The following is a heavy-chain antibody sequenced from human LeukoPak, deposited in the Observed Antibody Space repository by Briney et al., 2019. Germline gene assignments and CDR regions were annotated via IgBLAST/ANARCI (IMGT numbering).Heavy chain of an antibody. CDR3: AASGYSSVPGDY. Sequence: GASVKVSCKASGYTFTGYYMHWVRQAPGQGLEWMGWINPNSGGTNYAQKFQGRVTMARDTSISTAYMELSRLRSDDTAMYYCAASGYSSVPGDYWGQGTLVAVSS. V-gene: IGHV1-2*02. J-gene: IGHJ4*02. CDR1: GYTFTGYY. D-gene: IGHD6-19*01. CDR2: INPNSGGT.